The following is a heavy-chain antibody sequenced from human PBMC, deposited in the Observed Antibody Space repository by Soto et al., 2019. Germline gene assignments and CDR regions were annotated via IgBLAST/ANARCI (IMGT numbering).Heavy chain of an antibody. J-gene: IGHJ3*02. D-gene: IGHD2-15*01. Sequence: PVGSLRLSCASSVFTFSSYAMSCVRHAPGKWLEWVSAISGSGDATYYADSVKGRFSIFRDNAKNSLYLQMNSLRAEDTAVYYCATFTVVTKGGAFDIWGQGTMVRVS. V-gene: IGHV3-23*01. CDR2: ISGSGDAT. CDR3: ATFTVVTKGGAFDI. CDR1: VFTFSSYA.